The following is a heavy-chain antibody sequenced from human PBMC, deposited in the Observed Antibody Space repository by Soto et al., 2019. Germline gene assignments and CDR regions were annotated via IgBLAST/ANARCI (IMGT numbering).Heavy chain of an antibody. V-gene: IGHV4-39*01. CDR1: GGSISSSSYY. CDR2: IYYSGST. J-gene: IGHJ4*02. CDR3: ARRQYSSGWLDY. Sequence: QLQLQESGPGLVKPSETLSLTCTVSGGSISSSSYYWGWIRQPPGKGLEWIGSIYYSGSTYYSPSLMSRVSISIDTSKNQFSLKVSSVTAADTAVYYCARRQYSSGWLDYWGQGTLVTVTS. D-gene: IGHD6-19*01.